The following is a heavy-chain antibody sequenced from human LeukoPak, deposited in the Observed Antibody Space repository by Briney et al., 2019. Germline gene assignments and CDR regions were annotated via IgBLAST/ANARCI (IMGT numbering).Heavy chain of an antibody. CDR2: ISYDGSNK. CDR3: AKEGFLYFYYGTDV. CDR1: GFIFSSYG. Sequence: PGGSLRLSCAASGFIFSSYGMHWVRQAPGKGLEWVAVISYDGSNKYYADSVKGRFTISRDNSKNTLYLQMNSLRAEDTAVYYCAKEGFLYFYYGTDVWGQGTTVTVSS. V-gene: IGHV3-30*18. J-gene: IGHJ6*02.